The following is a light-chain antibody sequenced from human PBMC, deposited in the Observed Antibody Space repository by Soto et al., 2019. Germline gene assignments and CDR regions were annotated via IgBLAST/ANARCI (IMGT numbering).Light chain of an antibody. Sequence: QAVVTQPPSASGTPGQRVTISCSGSISNIGGNYLYWYQQLPGTAPKLLIYRSDQRPSGVPDRFSGSKSGTSASLAISGLRSEDEADYFCAAWDDSLSVWVFGGGTKLTVL. CDR2: RSD. J-gene: IGLJ3*02. CDR1: ISNIGGNY. V-gene: IGLV1-47*01. CDR3: AAWDDSLSVWV.